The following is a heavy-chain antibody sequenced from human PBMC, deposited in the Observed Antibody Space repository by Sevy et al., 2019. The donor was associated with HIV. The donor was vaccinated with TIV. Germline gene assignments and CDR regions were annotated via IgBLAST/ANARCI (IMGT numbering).Heavy chain of an antibody. CDR2: ISWNSNKI. J-gene: IGHJ6*02. CDR1: GFRFDDYA. V-gene: IGHV3-9*01. D-gene: IGHD3-16*01. Sequence: GGSLRLSCVASGFRFDDYAMNWVRQVPGKSPEWVSGISWNSNKIGYADPVKGRFTISRDSARNSVYLQMSSLRPEDTALYYCVKDLGGIETLDYYSYYGMDVWGQGTTVTVSS. CDR3: VKDLGGIETLDYYSYYGMDV.